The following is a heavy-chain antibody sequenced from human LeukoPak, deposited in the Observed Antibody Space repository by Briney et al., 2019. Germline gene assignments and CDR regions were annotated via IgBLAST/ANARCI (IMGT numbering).Heavy chain of an antibody. V-gene: IGHV4-38-2*01. D-gene: IGHD2-2*02. CDR3: ASPYCSSTSCYIPERAFDI. J-gene: IGHJ3*02. Sequence: NPSETLSLTCAVSGYSISSGYYWGWIRQPPGKGLEWIGSIYYSGSTYYNPSLKSRVTISVDTSKNQFSLKLSSVTAADTAVYYCASPYCSSTSCYIPERAFDIWGQGTMVTVSS. CDR1: GYSISSGYY. CDR2: IYYSGST.